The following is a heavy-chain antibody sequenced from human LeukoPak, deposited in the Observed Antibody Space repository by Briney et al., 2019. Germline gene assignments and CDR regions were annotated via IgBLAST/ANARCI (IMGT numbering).Heavy chain of an antibody. CDR1: GFTFSNYW. V-gene: IGHV3-48*04. J-gene: IGHJ4*02. Sequence: PGGSLRLSCAASGFTFSNYWMHWVRQAPGKGLEWVSYISSSGSTIKYAHSVKGRFTISRDNAKNSLYLQMNSLRAEDTAVYYCARVRSGWYEDYWGQGTLVTVSS. D-gene: IGHD6-19*01. CDR2: ISSSGSTI. CDR3: ARVRSGWYEDY.